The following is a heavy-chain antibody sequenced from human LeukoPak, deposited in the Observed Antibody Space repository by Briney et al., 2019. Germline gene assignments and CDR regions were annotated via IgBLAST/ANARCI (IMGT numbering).Heavy chain of an antibody. V-gene: IGHV5-51*01. CDR2: IYPGDSDT. J-gene: IGHJ3*02. D-gene: IGHD3-10*01. CDR3: ARVRGLPQDAFDI. CDR1: GYSFTSYW. Sequence: GESLKISCQGSGYSFTSYWIGWVRQLPGKGLEWMGIIYPGDSDTRYSPSFQGQVTISADKSISTAYLQWSSLKASDTAMYYCARVRGLPQDAFDIWGQGTMVTVSS.